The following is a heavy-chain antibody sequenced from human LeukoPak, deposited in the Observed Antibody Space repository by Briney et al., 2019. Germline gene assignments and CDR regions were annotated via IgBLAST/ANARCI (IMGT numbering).Heavy chain of an antibody. CDR3: AKTYGSGSYFHP. D-gene: IGHD3-10*01. Sequence: GGFLRLSCAASGFTFSSYAMSWVRQAPGKGLEWVSAISGSGGSTYYADSVKGRFTISRDNSKNTLYLQMNSLRAEDTAVYYCAKTYGSGSYFHPWGQGTLVTVSS. CDR2: ISGSGGST. J-gene: IGHJ5*02. CDR1: GFTFSSYA. V-gene: IGHV3-23*01.